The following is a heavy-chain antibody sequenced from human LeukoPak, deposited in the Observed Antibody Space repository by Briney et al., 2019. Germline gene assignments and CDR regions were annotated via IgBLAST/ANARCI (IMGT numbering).Heavy chain of an antibody. Sequence: ASVKVSCKASGYTFTGYYIHWVRQAPGQGLEWMGWINPNSGGTNYAQKFRGRVTMTRDTAITTAYMEVSRLRSDDTAVYYCARDAKGELHHSDYWGQGTLVTVSS. CDR2: INPNSGGT. CDR3: ARDAKGELHHSDY. J-gene: IGHJ4*02. CDR1: GYTFTGYY. V-gene: IGHV1-2*02. D-gene: IGHD1-7*01.